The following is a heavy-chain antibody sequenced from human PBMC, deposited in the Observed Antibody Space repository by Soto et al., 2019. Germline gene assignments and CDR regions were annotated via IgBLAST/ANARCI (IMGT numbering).Heavy chain of an antibody. Sequence: QVQLVQSGAEVKKPGSSVKVSCKASGGTFSSYAISWVRQAPGQGLEWMGGIIPIFGTANYAQKFQGRVTITADESTSTAYMELSSLRSEDTAVYYCAREFSDIVLVPAGFFDYWGQGTLVTVSS. CDR2: IIPIFGTA. CDR3: AREFSDIVLVPAGFFDY. V-gene: IGHV1-69*12. CDR1: GGTFSSYA. D-gene: IGHD2-2*01. J-gene: IGHJ4*02.